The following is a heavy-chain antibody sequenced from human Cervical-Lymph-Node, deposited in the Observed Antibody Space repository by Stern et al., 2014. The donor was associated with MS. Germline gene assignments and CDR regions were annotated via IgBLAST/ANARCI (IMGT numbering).Heavy chain of an antibody. CDR3: ARGRVDLIRALGI. CDR1: GYNFTSYD. CDR2: MNPNNGNT. J-gene: IGHJ3*02. V-gene: IGHV1-8*01. Sequence: QDQLGQSGAEVKKPGASVKVSCKASGYNFTSYDINWGRQATGQGLEWMGWMNPNNGNTGYAQKVQGRVTLTRNTSISTAYMELSSLRSEDTAVYYCARGRVDLIRALGIWGQGTMVTVSS. D-gene: IGHD3-16*01.